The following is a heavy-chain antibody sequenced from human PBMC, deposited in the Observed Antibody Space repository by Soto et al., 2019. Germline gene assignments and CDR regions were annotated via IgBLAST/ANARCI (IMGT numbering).Heavy chain of an antibody. D-gene: IGHD6-6*01. V-gene: IGHV3-9*01. CDR1: GFTFDDYA. J-gene: IGHJ4*02. Sequence: VQLVESGGDLVQPGRSLRLSCAASGFTFDDYALHWVLQDPGKGLEWVSSINWNSGSIGYADSVKGRFTISRDNAKNSLYLQMNSLRAEDTALYYCAKDDYSSSSGMDYWGQGTLVTVSS. CDR2: INWNSGSI. CDR3: AKDDYSSSSGMDY.